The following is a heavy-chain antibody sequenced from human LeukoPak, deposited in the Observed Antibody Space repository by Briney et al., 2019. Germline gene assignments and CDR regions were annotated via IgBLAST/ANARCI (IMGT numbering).Heavy chain of an antibody. J-gene: IGHJ4*02. CDR1: GYTFTGYY. D-gene: IGHD1-26*01. V-gene: IGHV1-2*02. CDR2: INPNSGGT. Sequence: ASVKVSCKASGYTFTGYYMHWVRQAPGQGLEWMGWINPNSGGTNYAQKFQGRVTMTRDTFISTAYMELSRLRSDDTAVYYCARLGGSLGLNYFDYWGQGTLVTVSS. CDR3: ARLGGSLGLNYFDY.